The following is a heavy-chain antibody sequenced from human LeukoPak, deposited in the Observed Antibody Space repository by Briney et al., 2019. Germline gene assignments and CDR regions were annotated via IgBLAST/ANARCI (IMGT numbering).Heavy chain of an antibody. D-gene: IGHD3-10*01. CDR2: IIPFFGTT. CDR1: GSTFSNYA. J-gene: IGHJ4*02. Sequence: ASVKVSCKTSGSTFSNYAFGWVRQAPGQGLEWMGSIIPFFGTTDYAQKLQGRVTITADKSTNTAYMELSNLRSEDTAVYYCARAYYHGSGSYYFFDYWGQGTLVTVSS. V-gene: IGHV1-69*06. CDR3: ARAYYHGSGSYYFFDY.